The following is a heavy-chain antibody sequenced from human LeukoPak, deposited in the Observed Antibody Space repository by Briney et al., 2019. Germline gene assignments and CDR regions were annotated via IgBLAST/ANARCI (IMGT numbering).Heavy chain of an antibody. Sequence: GASLKISCESSEPTFSTYWVGWGRQQPGKGVEGLGIINPYDSHTKYNPTFQGRVTISVDNFIGTAYLQWSSLTASDTAMHYCVRRSNYPYCSGGSCYSFDHWGQGTLVSVSS. CDR1: EPTFSTYW. J-gene: IGHJ4*02. D-gene: IGHD2-15*01. CDR3: VRRSNYPYCSGGSCYSFDH. CDR2: INPYDSHT. V-gene: IGHV5-51*01.